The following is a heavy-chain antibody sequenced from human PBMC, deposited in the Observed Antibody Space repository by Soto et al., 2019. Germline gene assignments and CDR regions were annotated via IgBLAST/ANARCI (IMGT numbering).Heavy chain of an antibody. CDR1: GGSISSYY. V-gene: IGHV4-59*08. D-gene: IGHD2-15*01. CDR3: ARLGHRSGGRFDP. Sequence: SETLSLTCTVSGGSISSYYWSWIRQPPGKGLEWIGYIYYSGSTNYNPSLKSRVTISVDTSKNQFSLKLSSVTAADTAVYYCARLGHRSGGRFDPWGQGTLFTVSS. J-gene: IGHJ5*02. CDR2: IYYSGST.